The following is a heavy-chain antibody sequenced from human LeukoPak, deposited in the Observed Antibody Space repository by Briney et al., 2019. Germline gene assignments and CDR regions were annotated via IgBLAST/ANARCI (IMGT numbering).Heavy chain of an antibody. CDR3: ARSRGMDV. D-gene: IGHD2-2*01. V-gene: IGHV4-59*01. J-gene: IGHJ6*02. CDR2: IYYSGST. CDR1: GGSFSGYY. Sequence: SETLSLTCAVYGGSFSGYYWSWIRQPPGKGLEWIGYIYYSGSTNYNPSLKSRVTISVDTPKNQFSLKLSSVTAADTAVYYCARSRGMDVWGQGTTVTVSS.